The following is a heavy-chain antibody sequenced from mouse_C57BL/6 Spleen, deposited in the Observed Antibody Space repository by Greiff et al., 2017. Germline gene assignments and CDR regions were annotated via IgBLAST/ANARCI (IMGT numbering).Heavy chain of an antibody. Sequence: VQVVESGAELARPGASVKLSCKASGYTFTSYGISWVKQRTGQGLEWIGEIYPRSGNTYYNEKFKGKATLTADKSSSTAYMELRSLTSEDSAVYFCARVGYYGSSSGYFDYWGQGTTLTVSS. D-gene: IGHD1-1*01. J-gene: IGHJ2*01. V-gene: IGHV1-81*01. CDR2: IYPRSGNT. CDR3: ARVGYYGSSSGYFDY. CDR1: GYTFTSYG.